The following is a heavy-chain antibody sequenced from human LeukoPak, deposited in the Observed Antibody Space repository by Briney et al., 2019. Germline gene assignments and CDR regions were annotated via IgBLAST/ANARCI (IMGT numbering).Heavy chain of an antibody. CDR1: GFTFSRYS. CDR3: ARILALGYFDY. D-gene: IGHD7-27*01. V-gene: IGHV3-48*01. J-gene: IGHJ4*02. Sequence: GGSLRLSCAASGFTFSRYSMNWVRQAPGKGLEWVSYIDSGSRTIYYADSVKGRFTISRDNAKNSLYLQMNSLRAEDTAVYYCARILALGYFDYWGQGTLVTVSS. CDR2: IDSGSRTI.